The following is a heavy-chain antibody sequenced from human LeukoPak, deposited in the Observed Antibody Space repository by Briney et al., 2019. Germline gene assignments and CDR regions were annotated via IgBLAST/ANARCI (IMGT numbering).Heavy chain of an antibody. D-gene: IGHD3-16*02. Sequence: ASVKVSCKASGYTFTSYGISWVRQAPGQGLEGMGWISAYNGNTNYAQKLQGRVTMTKDTSTSTAYMELRSLRSDDTAVYYCARLPYDYVWGSYRYTLDYWGQGTLVTVSS. J-gene: IGHJ4*02. CDR2: ISAYNGNT. CDR3: ARLPYDYVWGSYRYTLDY. CDR1: GYTFTSYG. V-gene: IGHV1-18*01.